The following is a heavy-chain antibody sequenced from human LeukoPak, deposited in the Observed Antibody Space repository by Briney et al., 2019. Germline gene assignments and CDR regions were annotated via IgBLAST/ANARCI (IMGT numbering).Heavy chain of an antibody. CDR2: ISYDGSNT. D-gene: IGHD3-10*01. CDR1: GFTFSTYA. V-gene: IGHV3-30*01. CDR3: AREPTYYYASGSCGPHYFDY. Sequence: GRSLRLSCAASGFTFSTYAMHWVRQAPGKGLEWVAVISYDGSNTYYADSVKGRFTISRDNSKNTLYLQLNSLRAEDTAVYYFAREPTYYYASGSCGPHYFDYWGQGTLVTVSS. J-gene: IGHJ4*02.